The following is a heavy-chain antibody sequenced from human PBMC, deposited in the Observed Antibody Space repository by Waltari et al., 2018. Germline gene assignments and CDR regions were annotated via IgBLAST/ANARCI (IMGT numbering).Heavy chain of an antibody. CDR1: GGSFSGYY. CDR3: ARGAGYSGSYPYYYMDV. V-gene: IGHV4-34*01. D-gene: IGHD1-26*01. Sequence: QVQLQQWGAGLLKPSETLSLTCAVYGGSFSGYYWSWIRQPPGKGLEWIGEINHSGSTNYNPSLKSRVTRSVDTSKNQFSLKLSSVTAADTAVYYCARGAGYSGSYPYYYMDVWGKGTTVTVSS. CDR2: INHSGST. J-gene: IGHJ6*03.